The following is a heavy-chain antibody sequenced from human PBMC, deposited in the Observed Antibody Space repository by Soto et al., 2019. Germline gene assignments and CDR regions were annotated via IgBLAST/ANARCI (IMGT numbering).Heavy chain of an antibody. CDR3: TRDRYLGELSSLIDY. D-gene: IGHD3-16*02. Sequence: HPGGSXRLSCTASGFTFGDYAMSWFRQAPGKGLEWVGFIRSKAYGGTTEYAASVRGRFTISRDDSKSIAYLQMNSLKTEDTAVYYCTRDRYLGELSSLIDYWGQGTLVTVSS. CDR2: IRSKAYGGTT. CDR1: GFTFGDYA. J-gene: IGHJ4*02. V-gene: IGHV3-49*03.